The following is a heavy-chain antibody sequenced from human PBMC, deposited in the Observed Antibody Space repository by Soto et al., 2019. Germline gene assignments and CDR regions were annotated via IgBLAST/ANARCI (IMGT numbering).Heavy chain of an antibody. V-gene: IGHV4-34*01. CDR1: GGSFSGYY. CDR2: INRSGST. CDR3: ARGRDFWSGYYTPSYGMDV. Sequence: PSETLSLTCAVYGGSFSGYYWSWIRQPPGKGLEWIGEINRSGSTNYNPSLKSRVTISVDTSKNQFSLKLSSVTAADTAVYYCARGRDFWSGYYTPSYGMDVWGQGTTVTVSS. D-gene: IGHD3-3*01. J-gene: IGHJ6*02.